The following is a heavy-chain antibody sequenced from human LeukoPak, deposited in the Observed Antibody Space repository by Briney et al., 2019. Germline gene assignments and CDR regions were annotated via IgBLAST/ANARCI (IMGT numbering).Heavy chain of an antibody. Sequence: ASVKVSCKASGYTFTGYYMHWVRQAPGQGLEWMGWINPNSGGTNYAQKFQGRVTMTRDTSISTAYMEPSRLRSDDTAVYYCARFRAVIDYLIDYWGQGTLVTVSS. CDR3: ARFRAVIDYLIDY. V-gene: IGHV1-2*02. CDR2: INPNSGGT. J-gene: IGHJ4*02. CDR1: GYTFTGYY. D-gene: IGHD3-10*01.